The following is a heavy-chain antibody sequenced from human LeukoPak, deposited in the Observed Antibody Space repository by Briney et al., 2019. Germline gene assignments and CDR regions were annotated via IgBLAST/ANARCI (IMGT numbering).Heavy chain of an antibody. CDR1: GFTFSSYA. Sequence: GGSLRLSCAASGFTFSSYAMGWVRQAPGKGLEWVSAISGSGGSTYYADSVKGRFTISRDNSKNTLYLQMNSLRAEDTAVYYCAKDPLSPAVATIYAFDIWGQGTMVTVSS. CDR3: AKDPLSPAVATIYAFDI. D-gene: IGHD5-12*01. CDR2: ISGSGGST. J-gene: IGHJ3*02. V-gene: IGHV3-23*01.